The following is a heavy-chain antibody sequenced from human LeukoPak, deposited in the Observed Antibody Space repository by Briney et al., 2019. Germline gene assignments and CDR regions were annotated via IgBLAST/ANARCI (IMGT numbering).Heavy chain of an antibody. CDR3: ARATDHPVSFHH. J-gene: IGHJ1*01. CDR1: GGSISSSSYF. Sequence: PSETLSLTCTVSGGSISSSSYFWGWIRQPPGKGLEWIGSNSYSGSTYYNPSLKSRLTISVDTSKNQFSLWLSSVTAADTAVYYCARATDHPVSFHHWGQATLVTVSS. D-gene: IGHD5-12*01. CDR2: NSYSGST. V-gene: IGHV4-39*07.